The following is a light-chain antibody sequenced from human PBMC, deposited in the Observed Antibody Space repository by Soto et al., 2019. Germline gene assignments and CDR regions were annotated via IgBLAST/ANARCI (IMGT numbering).Light chain of an antibody. CDR3: QQYNSYWT. V-gene: IGKV1-5*03. Sequence: DIQMTQSPSTLSASVGDRVTITCRASQNINNWLAWYQQKPGKAPNLLIYKASSLESGVPSRFSGSGSGTEFTLTIRSLQPDDFATYYCQQYNSYWTFGQGTKVEIK. CDR2: KAS. CDR1: QNINNW. J-gene: IGKJ1*01.